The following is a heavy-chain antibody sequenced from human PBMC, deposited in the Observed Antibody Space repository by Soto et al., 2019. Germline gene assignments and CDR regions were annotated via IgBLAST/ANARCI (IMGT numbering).Heavy chain of an antibody. Sequence: QVQLVESGGGVVQPGRSLRLSCAASGFTFSSYGMHWVRQAPGKGLEWVAVISYDGSNKYYADSVKGRFTISRDNSKNTLYLQMNSLRAEDTAVYYCARDLGITIFGVVIINGMDVWGQGTTVTVSS. CDR2: ISYDGSNK. CDR3: ARDLGITIFGVVIINGMDV. CDR1: GFTFSSYG. J-gene: IGHJ6*02. V-gene: IGHV3-30*03. D-gene: IGHD3-3*01.